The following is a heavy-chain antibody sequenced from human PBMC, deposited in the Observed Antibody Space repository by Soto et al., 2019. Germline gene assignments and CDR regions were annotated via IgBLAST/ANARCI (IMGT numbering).Heavy chain of an antibody. V-gene: IGHV1-2*04. CDR1: GYTFTGYY. CDR3: ARATGLRVYLVDY. Sequence: SVTVSCKASGYTFTGYYMHWVRQAPGQGRDWMGWINPNSGGTNYAQKFQGWVTMTRDTSISTAYMELSRLRSDDTAVYYCARATGLRVYLVDYWGQGTLVTVS. D-gene: IGHD2-8*01. J-gene: IGHJ4*02. CDR2: INPNSGGT.